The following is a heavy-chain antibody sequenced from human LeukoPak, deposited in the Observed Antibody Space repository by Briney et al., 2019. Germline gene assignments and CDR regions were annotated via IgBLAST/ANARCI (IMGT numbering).Heavy chain of an antibody. D-gene: IGHD3-16*01. CDR3: ETDCASRAGGY. J-gene: IGHJ4*02. Sequence: AGGSVTLFCGASVFTLNSYSMIGVRHAPGKGVEGVSFISRSGSYIYYADSVEGALSIATDNAKHSLYQQTNSLRAAETAVYYCETDCASRAGGYWGQGTLVTVSS. CDR1: VFTLNSYS. V-gene: IGHV3-21*01. CDR2: ISRSGSYI.